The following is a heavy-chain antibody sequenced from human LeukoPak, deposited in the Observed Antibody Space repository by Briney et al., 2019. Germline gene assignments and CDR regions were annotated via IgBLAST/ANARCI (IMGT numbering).Heavy chain of an antibody. CDR2: ISSYNGNT. CDR1: GYTFTSYS. D-gene: IGHD6-19*01. Sequence: ASVEVSCKASGYTFTSYSINWVRQAPGQGLEWMGWISSYNGNTNYAQKLQGRVTMTTDTSTSTAHMELRSLRSDDTAVYYCARGPSSGWHKADYWGQGTLVTVSS. CDR3: ARGPSSGWHKADY. J-gene: IGHJ4*02. V-gene: IGHV1-18*01.